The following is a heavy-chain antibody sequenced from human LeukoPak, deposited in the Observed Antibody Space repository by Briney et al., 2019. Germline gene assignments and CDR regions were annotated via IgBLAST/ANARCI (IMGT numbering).Heavy chain of an antibody. CDR1: GFSLSTSGMA. Sequence: SGPTLVNPTQTLTLTCSFSGFSLSTSGMAVGWIRLPPGKALEWLALFYWDDDKWYSPSLRSRLTVTRDTSKSQVVLTVTNMDPVDTATYYCAHSRRFYDSRGYYYSQFHFWGQGTLVTVSS. V-gene: IGHV2-5*02. D-gene: IGHD3-22*01. CDR3: AHSRRFYDSRGYYYSQFHF. J-gene: IGHJ4*02. CDR2: FYWDDDK.